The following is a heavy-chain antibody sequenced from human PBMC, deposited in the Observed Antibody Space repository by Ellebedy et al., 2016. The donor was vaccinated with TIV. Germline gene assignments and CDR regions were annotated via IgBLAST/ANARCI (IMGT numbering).Heavy chain of an antibody. Sequence: GESLKISXAASGFTFSSYAMSWVRQVPGKGLEWVSSISGSGDRTYYADSVKGRFSISRDNSRNTLSLQLNSLRAEDTAFYYCAKEPNWAYFDYWGQGTLVTVSS. D-gene: IGHD1-1*01. J-gene: IGHJ4*02. CDR3: AKEPNWAYFDY. V-gene: IGHV3-23*01. CDR2: ISGSGDRT. CDR1: GFTFSSYA.